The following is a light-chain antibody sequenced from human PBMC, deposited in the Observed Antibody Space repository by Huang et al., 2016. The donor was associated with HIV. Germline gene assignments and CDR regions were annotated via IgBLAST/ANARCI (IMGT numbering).Light chain of an antibody. V-gene: IGKV2-28*01. CDR1: QSLRHRNGLNY. CDR3: MEALQAPYT. Sequence: DAVMTQSPLSLPVPPGEPASISCRSSQSLRHRNGLNYLDWYLQKPGQSPQLLIHLGSSRASGVPDRFSGGGSGTDFSRNISRVEAEDAGIYYCMEALQAPYTFGQGTKLEI. CDR2: LGS. J-gene: IGKJ2*01.